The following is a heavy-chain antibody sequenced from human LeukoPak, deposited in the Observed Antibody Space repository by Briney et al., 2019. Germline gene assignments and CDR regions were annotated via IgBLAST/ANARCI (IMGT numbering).Heavy chain of an antibody. CDR2: IHHSGST. V-gene: IGHV4-38-2*01. D-gene: IGHD3-16*01. CDR3: ARFDYIWETHGMDAFDI. Sequence: PPETLSLTCAVSGYSLSRGYSWGWVRQPPGKGLECMGTIHHSGSTYYSPSLKSRLTISLDTSKNHFSLKLTSVTAADTAVYYCARFDYIWETHGMDAFDIWGQGTVVTVSS. CDR1: GYSLSRGYS. J-gene: IGHJ3*02.